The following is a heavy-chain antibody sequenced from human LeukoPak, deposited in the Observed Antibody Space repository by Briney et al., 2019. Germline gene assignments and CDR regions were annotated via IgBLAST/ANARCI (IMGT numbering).Heavy chain of an antibody. Sequence: ASVKVSCKASGYTFTSYGISWVRQAPGQGLEWMGWISAYNGNTNYAQKLQGRVTMTTDTSTSTAYMELRSLRSDDTAVYYCARNPLVVPAAIAHFDLWGQGTLVTVSS. D-gene: IGHD2-2*01. V-gene: IGHV1-18*01. J-gene: IGHJ5*02. CDR1: GYTFTSYG. CDR3: ARNPLVVPAAIAHFDL. CDR2: ISAYNGNT.